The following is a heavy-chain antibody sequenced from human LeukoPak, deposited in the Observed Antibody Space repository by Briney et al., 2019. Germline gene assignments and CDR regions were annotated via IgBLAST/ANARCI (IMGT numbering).Heavy chain of an antibody. CDR3: AKSTTGYYFDY. D-gene: IGHD4-17*01. Sequence: PSETLSLTCTVSDVSISNYFWSWIRQPPGKGLEWIGYISYSGSANYNPSLKSRVTISADTSKNQFSLKLSSVTAADTAVYYCAKSTTGYYFDYWGQGTLVTVSS. CDR1: DVSISNYF. CDR2: ISYSGSA. J-gene: IGHJ4*02. V-gene: IGHV4-59*03.